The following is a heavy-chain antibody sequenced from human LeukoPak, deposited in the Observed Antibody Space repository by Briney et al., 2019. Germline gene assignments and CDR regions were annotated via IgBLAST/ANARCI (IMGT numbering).Heavy chain of an antibody. CDR3: ARPQYYDFWSGYYYFDY. CDR1: GYSFTSYW. J-gene: IGHJ4*02. D-gene: IGHD3-3*01. CDR2: IYPGDSDT. Sequence: GESLKISCKGSGYSFTSYWIGWVRQMPGKGLEWMGIIYPGDSDTRYSPSFQGQVTISADKSISTAYLQWSSLKASDTAMYYCARPQYYDFWSGYYYFDYWGQGTLVTVSS. V-gene: IGHV5-51*01.